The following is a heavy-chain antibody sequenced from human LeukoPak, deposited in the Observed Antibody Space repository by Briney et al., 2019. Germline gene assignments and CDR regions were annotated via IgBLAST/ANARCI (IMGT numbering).Heavy chain of an antibody. CDR3: AREGYASGRVGCFYYEMDV. CDR2: IYHTGST. J-gene: IGHJ6*02. D-gene: IGHD3-10*01. CDR1: GGSISTYY. V-gene: IGHV4-59*01. Sequence: SETLSLTCTVSGGSISTYYWSWIRQPPGKGLEWIGYIYHTGSTSYSPSLKSRVTISVDTSKNQLSLRLDSVTAADTAVYYCAREGYASGRVGCFYYEMDVWGQGTTVTVSS.